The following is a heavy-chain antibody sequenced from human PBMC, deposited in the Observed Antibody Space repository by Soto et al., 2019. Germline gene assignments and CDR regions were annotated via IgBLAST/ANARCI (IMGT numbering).Heavy chain of an antibody. Sequence: SSETLSLTCTVSGGSISSGGYYWSWIRQHPGKGLEWIGYIYYSGSTYYNPSLKSRVTISVDTSKNQFSLKLSSVTAADTAVYYCARDKTFYYDSSAPGYYFDYWGQGTLVTVSS. V-gene: IGHV4-31*03. D-gene: IGHD3-22*01. CDR2: IYYSGST. CDR3: ARDKTFYYDSSAPGYYFDY. J-gene: IGHJ4*02. CDR1: GGSISSGGYY.